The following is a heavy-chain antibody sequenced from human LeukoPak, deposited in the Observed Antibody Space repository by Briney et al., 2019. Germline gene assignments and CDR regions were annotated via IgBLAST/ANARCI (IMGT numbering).Heavy chain of an antibody. CDR2: INAGNGNT. J-gene: IGHJ3*02. D-gene: IGHD3-22*01. CDR1: GYTFTSYV. V-gene: IGHV1-3*03. Sequence: ASVKVSCKPSGYTFTSYVMHWVREAPGQMLEWIGWINAGNGNTKYSQEFQGRVAITRDTSASTAYMELSSLRSEDMAVYYCARASYYYDSSGYWGAFDIWGQGTMVTVSS. CDR3: ARASYYYDSSGYWGAFDI.